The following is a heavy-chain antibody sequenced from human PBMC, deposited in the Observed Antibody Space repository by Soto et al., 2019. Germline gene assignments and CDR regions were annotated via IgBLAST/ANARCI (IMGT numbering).Heavy chain of an antibody. Sequence: SGPTLVNPTQTLTLTCTFSGFSLSTSGMCVSWIRQPPGKALEWLARIDWDDAKFYSASPKTRLTISKDTSKNQVVLTVTNMDPVDTGTYYCARIVGGYSRSSVRAFDVWGQGTMVTVS. V-gene: IGHV2-70*17. D-gene: IGHD6-6*01. CDR3: ARIVGGYSRSSVRAFDV. CDR2: IDWDDAK. CDR1: GFSLSTSGMC. J-gene: IGHJ3*01.